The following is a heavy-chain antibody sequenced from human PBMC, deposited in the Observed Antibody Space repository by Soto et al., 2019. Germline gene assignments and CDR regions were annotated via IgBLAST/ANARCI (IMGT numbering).Heavy chain of an antibody. CDR2: IYYSGST. J-gene: IGHJ4*02. D-gene: IGHD2-2*02. CDR3: ARQLVVPAAIQRWGYFDY. V-gene: IGHV4-31*03. Sequence: QVQLQESGPGLVKPSQTLSLTCTVSGGSISSGGYYWSWIRQHPGKGLEWIGYIYYSGSTYYNPSLKSRVTISVDTSKNQFSLQLSSVTAADTAVYYCARQLVVPAAIQRWGYFDYWGQGTLVTVSS. CDR1: GGSISSGGYY.